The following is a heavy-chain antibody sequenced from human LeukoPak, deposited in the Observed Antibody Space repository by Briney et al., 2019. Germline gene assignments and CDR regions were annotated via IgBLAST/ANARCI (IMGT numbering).Heavy chain of an antibody. Sequence: GASVKVSCKASGYTFTSYGISWVRQAPGQGLEWMGWISAYNGNTNYAQKLQGRVTMTTDTSTSTAYMELRSLRSDDTAVYYCARGDYSYYYGSGSYHYFDYWGQGTLVTVSS. CDR2: ISAYNGNT. D-gene: IGHD3-10*01. J-gene: IGHJ4*02. V-gene: IGHV1-18*01. CDR1: GYTFTSYG. CDR3: ARGDYSYYYGSGSYHYFDY.